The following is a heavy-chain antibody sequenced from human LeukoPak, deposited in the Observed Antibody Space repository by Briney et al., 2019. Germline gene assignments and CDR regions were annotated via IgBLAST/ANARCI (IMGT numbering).Heavy chain of an antibody. V-gene: IGHV3-15*01. Sequence: PGGSLRLSCAASGLTFNNAWMTWVCQAPGKGLEWVGRIKSKTDGGTTDYAAPVKGRFTISRDDSKNTLYLQMNSLRSEDTALYYCTSSGTSGAGDFDYWGQGTLVTVSS. CDR3: TSSGTSGAGDFDY. J-gene: IGHJ4*02. D-gene: IGHD1-26*01. CDR1: GLTFNNAW. CDR2: IKSKTDGGTT.